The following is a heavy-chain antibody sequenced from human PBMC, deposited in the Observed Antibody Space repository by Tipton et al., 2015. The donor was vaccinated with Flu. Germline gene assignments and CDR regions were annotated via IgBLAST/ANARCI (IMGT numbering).Heavy chain of an antibody. V-gene: IGHV1-46*01. CDR2: INPSGGST. CDR3: ARDPRGGYFDL. Sequence: QSGPEVKKPGASVKVSCKASGYTFTSYYMHWVRQAPGQGLEWMGIINPSGGSTSYAQKFQGRVTMTRDTSTSTVYMELGSLRSEDTAVYYCARDPRGGYFDLWGRGTLVTVSS. J-gene: IGHJ2*01. CDR1: GYTFTSYY.